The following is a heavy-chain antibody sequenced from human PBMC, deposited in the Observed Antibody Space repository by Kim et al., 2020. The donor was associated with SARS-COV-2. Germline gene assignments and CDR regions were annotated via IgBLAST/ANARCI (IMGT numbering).Heavy chain of an antibody. D-gene: IGHD3-22*01. V-gene: IGHV1-69*13. CDR1: GGTFSSYA. J-gene: IGHJ4*02. CDR2: IIPIFGTA. CDR3: ARGLARLWDSSGYYFDY. Sequence: SVKVSCKASGGTFSSYAISWVRQAPEQGLEWMGGIIPIFGTANYAQKFQGRVTITADESTSTAYMELSSLRSEDTAVYYCARGLARLWDSSGYYFDYWGQGTLVTVSS.